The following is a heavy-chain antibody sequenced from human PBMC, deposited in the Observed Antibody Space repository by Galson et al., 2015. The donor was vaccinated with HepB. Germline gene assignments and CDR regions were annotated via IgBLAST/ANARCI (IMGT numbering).Heavy chain of an antibody. D-gene: IGHD3-10*01. CDR3: AKGGFGETLSYYYYGMDV. CDR1: GFTFDDYA. V-gene: IGHV3-9*01. CDR2: ISWNSGSI. Sequence: SLRLSCAASGFTFDDYAMHWVRQAPGKGLEWVSGISWNSGSIGYADSVKGRFTISRDNAKNSLYLQMNSLRAEDTALYYCAKGGFGETLSYYYYGMDVWGQGTTVTVSS. J-gene: IGHJ6*02.